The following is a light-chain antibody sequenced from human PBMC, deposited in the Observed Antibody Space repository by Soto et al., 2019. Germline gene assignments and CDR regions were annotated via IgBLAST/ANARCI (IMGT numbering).Light chain of an antibody. CDR3: SSYTSSSTQV. CDR1: SSDVGGYNY. Sequence: QSVLTQPASVSGSPGQSITISCTGTSSDVGGYNYVSWYQQHPGKATKLMIYDVSNRPSGVYNSFSGSKSGNTASLTISWLQAEDEADYYCSSYTSSSTQVFGTGTKVTVL. V-gene: IGLV2-14*01. CDR2: DVS. J-gene: IGLJ1*01.